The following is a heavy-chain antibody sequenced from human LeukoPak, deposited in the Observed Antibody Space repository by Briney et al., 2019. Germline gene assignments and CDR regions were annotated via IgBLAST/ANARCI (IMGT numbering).Heavy chain of an antibody. V-gene: IGHV4-59*01. Sequence: PSETLSLTCTVSGGSISSYYWSWIRQPPGKGLEWIGYIHYSGTTNYNPSLKSRVTISVDTSKNQFSLKLSFVTAADTAVYYCAREDYCSGGSCYSGYFQHWGQGTLVTVSS. D-gene: IGHD2-15*01. CDR2: IHYSGTT. J-gene: IGHJ1*01. CDR3: AREDYCSGGSCYSGYFQH. CDR1: GGSISSYY.